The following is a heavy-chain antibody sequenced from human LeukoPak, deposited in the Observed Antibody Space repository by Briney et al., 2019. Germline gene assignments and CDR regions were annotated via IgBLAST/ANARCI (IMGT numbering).Heavy chain of an antibody. D-gene: IGHD3-10*01. CDR3: ARDYYGSGSTGY. CDR1: GGTFSSYA. Sequence: ASVKVSCKASGGTFSSYAISWVRQAPGQGLEWMGGIIPIFGTANYAQKFQGRVTITTDESTSTAYTELSSLRSEDTAVYYCARDYYGSGSTGYWGQGTLVTVSS. V-gene: IGHV1-69*05. CDR2: IIPIFGTA. J-gene: IGHJ4*02.